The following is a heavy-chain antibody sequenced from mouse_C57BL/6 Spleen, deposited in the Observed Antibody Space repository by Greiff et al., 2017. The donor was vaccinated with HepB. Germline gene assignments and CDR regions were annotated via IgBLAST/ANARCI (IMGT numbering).Heavy chain of an antibody. J-gene: IGHJ4*01. Sequence: VQLQESGAELVRPGASVTLSCKASGYTFTDYEMHWVKQTPVHGLEWIGAIDPETGGTAYNQKFKGKAILTADKSSSTAYMELRSLTSEDSAVYYCTRWGLYYAMDYWGQGTSVTVSS. CDR2: IDPETGGT. V-gene: IGHV1-15*01. CDR3: TRWGLYYAMDY. CDR1: GYTFTDYE.